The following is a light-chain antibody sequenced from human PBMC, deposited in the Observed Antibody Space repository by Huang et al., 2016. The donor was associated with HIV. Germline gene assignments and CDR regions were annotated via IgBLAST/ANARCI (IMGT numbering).Light chain of an antibody. J-gene: IGKJ2*01. Sequence: DIQITQSPSSLSASVGDRVTITCRASQNINKYLNWYQQQPGKAPKPRISGASTLQSGVPSSFSGSGSGTDFTLTISSLQPEDSAVYFCQQSVKTPRTFGQGTKLEI. CDR3: QQSVKTPRT. CDR1: QNINKY. V-gene: IGKV1-39*01. CDR2: GAS.